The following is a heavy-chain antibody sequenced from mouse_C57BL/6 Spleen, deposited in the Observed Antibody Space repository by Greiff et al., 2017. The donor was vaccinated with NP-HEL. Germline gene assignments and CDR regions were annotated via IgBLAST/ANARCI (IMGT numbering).Heavy chain of an antibody. D-gene: IGHD1-1*01. Sequence: EVQVVESGGGLVQPGGSLKLSCAASGFTFSDYGMHWVRQAPEKGLEWVAYISSGSSTIYYADTVKGRFTISRDNAKNTLFLQMTSLRSEDTAMYYCARDYYGSKSPSWFAYWGQGTLVTVSA. J-gene: IGHJ3*01. CDR1: GFTFSDYG. CDR2: ISSGSSTI. V-gene: IGHV5-17*01. CDR3: ARDYYGSKSPSWFAY.